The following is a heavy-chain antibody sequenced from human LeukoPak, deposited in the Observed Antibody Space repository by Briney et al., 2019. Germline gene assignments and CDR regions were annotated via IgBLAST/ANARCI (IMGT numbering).Heavy chain of an antibody. CDR1: GYIFTSYY. J-gene: IGHJ4*02. CDR3: ARSEGLPKYYFDY. V-gene: IGHV1-46*01. D-gene: IGHD4-11*01. CDR2: INPSGGTT. Sequence: ASVKVSCKASGYIFTSYYMHWVRQAPGQGLEWMGIINPSGGTTNYAQKFQGRVTMTRDTSTSTVYMELSSLRSEDTAVYYCARSEGLPKYYFDYWGQGTLVTVSS.